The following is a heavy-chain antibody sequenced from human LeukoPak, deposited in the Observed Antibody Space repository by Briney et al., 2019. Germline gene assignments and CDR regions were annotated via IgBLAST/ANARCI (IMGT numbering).Heavy chain of an antibody. Sequence: PGGSLRLSCAASEFTFSNYWMHWVRKAPGKGLVWVSRINTDGSSIRYADSVKGRFTISRDDAKNTLYLQMNSLRVEDTAVYYCARDSSGADYYDSSGFDYWGQGILVTVSS. J-gene: IGHJ4*02. CDR1: EFTFSNYW. D-gene: IGHD3-22*01. CDR2: INTDGSSI. V-gene: IGHV3-74*01. CDR3: ARDSSGADYYDSSGFDY.